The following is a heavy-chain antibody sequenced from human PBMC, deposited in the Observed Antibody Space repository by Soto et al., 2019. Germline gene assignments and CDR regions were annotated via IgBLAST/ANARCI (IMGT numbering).Heavy chain of an antibody. CDR3: ARDPSILLWFGESDYYMDV. J-gene: IGHJ6*03. V-gene: IGHV3-74*01. D-gene: IGHD3-10*01. Sequence: EVQLVESGGGLVQPGGSLRLSCAASGFTFSSYWMHWVRQAPGKGLVWVSRINRDGSSTGYADSVKGRFTISRDNAKNTLYLQMNSLRAEDTAVYYCARDPSILLWFGESDYYMDVWGKGTTVTVSS. CDR1: GFTFSSYW. CDR2: INRDGSST.